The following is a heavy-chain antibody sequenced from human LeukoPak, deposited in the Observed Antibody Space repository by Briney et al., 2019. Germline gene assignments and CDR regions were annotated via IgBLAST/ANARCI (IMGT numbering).Heavy chain of an antibody. CDR3: ATDGGPFDN. Sequence: PGGSLRLSCAASGVAISGYWMSWVRQAPGKGLEWVANIKQDGSERYYVDSVKGRFTISRDNAKNSVSLQMNSLRVEDTALYYCATDGGPFDNWGQGTLVTVSS. CDR1: GVAISGYW. V-gene: IGHV3-7*01. J-gene: IGHJ4*02. CDR2: IKQDGSER.